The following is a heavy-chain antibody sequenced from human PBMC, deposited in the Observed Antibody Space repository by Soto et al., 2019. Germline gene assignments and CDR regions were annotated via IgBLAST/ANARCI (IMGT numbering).Heavy chain of an antibody. Sequence: EVQLLESGGGLVQPGGSLRLSCAASGFTFSSYTMSWVRQGPGKGLEWVSGISSSGGSTVYADSVKGRFTISRDNFKNTLYLRMNSLRAEVSAVYYCASGWGDYWGQGAPVTVSS. J-gene: IGHJ4*02. V-gene: IGHV3-23*01. D-gene: IGHD6-19*01. CDR2: ISSSGGST. CDR1: GFTFSSYT. CDR3: ASGWGDY.